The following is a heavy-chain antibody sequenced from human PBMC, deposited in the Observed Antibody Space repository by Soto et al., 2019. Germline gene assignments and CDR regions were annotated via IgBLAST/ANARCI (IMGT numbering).Heavy chain of an antibody. Sequence: QVQLVESGGGLVKPGGSLRLSCAASGFTFSDYYMSWIRQAPGKGLEWVSYISSSSSYTNYADSVKGRFTSSRDNAKNSLYLQMNSLRAEDTAVYYCARDLVVTAPLDYWGQGTLVTVSS. V-gene: IGHV3-11*06. CDR1: GFTFSDYY. CDR2: ISSSSSYT. J-gene: IGHJ4*02. CDR3: ARDLVVTAPLDY. D-gene: IGHD2-21*02.